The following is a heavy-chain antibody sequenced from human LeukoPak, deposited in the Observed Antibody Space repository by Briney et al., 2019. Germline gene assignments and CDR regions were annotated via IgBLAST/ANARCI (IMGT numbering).Heavy chain of an antibody. V-gene: IGHV3-23*01. CDR3: ARGSSNIAGRNNRFDP. D-gene: IGHD6-6*01. Sequence: GGSLRLSCAASGFTFSSYWMSWVRQAPGRGLQWVSVIIGSGSSTYYADSVKGRFTISRDNAKNSLYLQMNSLRAEDTAVYYCARGSSNIAGRNNRFDPWGQGTLVTVSS. J-gene: IGHJ5*02. CDR1: GFTFSSYW. CDR2: IIGSGSST.